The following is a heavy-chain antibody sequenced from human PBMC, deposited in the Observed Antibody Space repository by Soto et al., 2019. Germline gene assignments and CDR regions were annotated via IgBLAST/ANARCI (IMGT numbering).Heavy chain of an antibody. CDR2: ISYDGSNK. Sequence: LRLSCAASGFTFSDYALHWVRQAPGKGLEWVAVISYDGSNKYYADSVKGRFTISRDNSKNTMYLQINSLRGEDTAVYFCARENGLAAAGIWPDHWGQGXRVTVSS. CDR1: GFTFSDYA. CDR3: ARENGLAAAGIWPDH. J-gene: IGHJ5*02. V-gene: IGHV3-30*04. D-gene: IGHD6-13*01.